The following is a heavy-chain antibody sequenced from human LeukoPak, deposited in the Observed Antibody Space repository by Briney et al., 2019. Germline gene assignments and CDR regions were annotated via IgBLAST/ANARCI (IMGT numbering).Heavy chain of an antibody. Sequence: ASVKVFCKASGYTFTSYYMHWVRQAPGQGLEWKGIINPSGGSTSYAQKFQGRVTMTRDTSTSTVYMELSSLRSEDTAVYYRARAGRSSGWYDYFDYWGQGTLVTVSS. CDR2: INPSGGST. CDR3: ARAGRSSGWYDYFDY. CDR1: GYTFTSYY. D-gene: IGHD6-19*01. V-gene: IGHV1-46*01. J-gene: IGHJ4*02.